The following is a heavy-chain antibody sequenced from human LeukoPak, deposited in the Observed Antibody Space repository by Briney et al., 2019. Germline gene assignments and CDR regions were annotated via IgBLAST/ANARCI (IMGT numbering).Heavy chain of an antibody. CDR2: IKQDGSEK. V-gene: IGHV3-7*01. J-gene: IGHJ6*02. D-gene: IGHD3-10*01. Sequence: GGSPRLSCAASGFTFSSYWMSWVRQAPGKGLEWVANIKQDGSEKYYVDSVKGRFTISRDNAKNSLYLQMNSLRAEDTAVYYCARDSAYGSGSTYSNYYYGMDVWGQGTTVTVSS. CDR1: GFTFSSYW. CDR3: ARDSAYGSGSTYSNYYYGMDV.